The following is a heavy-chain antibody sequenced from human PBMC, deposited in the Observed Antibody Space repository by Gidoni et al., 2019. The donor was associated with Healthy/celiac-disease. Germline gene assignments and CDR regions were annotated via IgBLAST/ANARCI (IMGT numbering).Heavy chain of an antibody. CDR3: AKGDQLLSFPVDAFDI. CDR1: GSTFSSYG. V-gene: IGHV3-30*18. J-gene: IGHJ3*02. Sequence: QVQLVESGGGVLQPGRSLRRSCAASGSTFSSYGMHWVRQEPGQGLEWVAVIAYDGSNKYYADSGKGRFTISRDNSKNTLYLQMNSLRAEDTAVYYCAKGDQLLSFPVDAFDIWGQGTMVTVSS. CDR2: IAYDGSNK. D-gene: IGHD2-2*01.